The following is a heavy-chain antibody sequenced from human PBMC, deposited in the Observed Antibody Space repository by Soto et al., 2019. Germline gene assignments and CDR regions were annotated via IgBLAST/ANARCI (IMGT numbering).Heavy chain of an antibody. V-gene: IGHV3-53*01. CDR2: IYSGGST. CDR3: AREMGNNYYDSSGYYGVGYYYGMDV. J-gene: IGHJ6*02. D-gene: IGHD3-22*01. Sequence: GGSLRLSCAASGFTVSSNYMSWVRQAPGKGLEWVSVIYSGGSTYYADSVKGRFTISRDNSKNTLYLQMNSLRAEDTAVYYCAREMGNNYYDSSGYYGVGYYYGMDVWGQGTTVTVSS. CDR1: GFTVSSNY.